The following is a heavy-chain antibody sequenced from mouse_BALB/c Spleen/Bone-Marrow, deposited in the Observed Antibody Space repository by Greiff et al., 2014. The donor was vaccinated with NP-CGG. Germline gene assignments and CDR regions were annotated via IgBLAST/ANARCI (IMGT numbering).Heavy chain of an antibody. J-gene: IGHJ3*01. CDR2: IGVGGTYT. Sequence: EVNVVESGGDLVKPGGSLELSCAASGFSFSGYGMSWVRQTPDKRLEWVATIGVGGTYTYYPDSVKGRFTISRDNAKNTLYLRMSSLKSEDTAMYYCARPFTTVVATVFAYWGQGTLVTVSA. CDR1: GFSFSGYG. V-gene: IGHV5-6*01. CDR3: ARPFTTVVATVFAY. D-gene: IGHD1-1*01.